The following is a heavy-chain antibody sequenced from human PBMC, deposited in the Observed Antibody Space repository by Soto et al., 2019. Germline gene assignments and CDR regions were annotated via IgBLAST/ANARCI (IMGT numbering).Heavy chain of an antibody. CDR1: AGTFSSYA. CDR3: ASRTGDGLHAFDI. CDR2: IIPIFGTA. J-gene: IGHJ3*02. V-gene: IGHV1-69*12. D-gene: IGHD7-27*01. Sequence: QVQLVQSGAEVKKPGSSVKVSCKASAGTFSSYAISWVRQAPGQGLEWMGGIIPIFGTANYAQKFQGRVTITADESTSTAYRELSSLISEDTAVYYCASRTGDGLHAFDIWGQGTMFTVSS.